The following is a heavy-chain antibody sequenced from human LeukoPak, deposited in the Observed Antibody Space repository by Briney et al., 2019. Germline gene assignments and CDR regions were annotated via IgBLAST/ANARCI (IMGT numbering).Heavy chain of an antibody. D-gene: IGHD6-19*01. V-gene: IGHV3-21*01. J-gene: IGHJ4*02. Sequence: GGSLRLSCAASGFTFSSYSMNWIRQAPGKGLEWVSSISSSSSYIYYADSVKGRFTISRDNAKNSLYLQMNSLRAEDTAVYYCARRPSSGWPFDYWGQGTLVTVSS. CDR2: ISSSSSYI. CDR3: ARRPSSGWPFDY. CDR1: GFTFSSYS.